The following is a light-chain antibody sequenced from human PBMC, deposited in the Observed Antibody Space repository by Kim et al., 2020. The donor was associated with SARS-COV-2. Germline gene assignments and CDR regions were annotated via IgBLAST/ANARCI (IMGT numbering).Light chain of an antibody. Sequence: ELTQPPSASGTPGQRVTISCSGSSSNIGTNYVYWYQQLPGTAPKLLMYKNNKRPSGVPDRFSGSKSGTSASLDISGLRSEDEAAYYCSSWDDRLSDVLFGGGTQLTVL. CDR3: SSWDDRLSDVL. J-gene: IGLJ2*01. CDR1: SSNIGTNY. V-gene: IGLV1-47*01. CDR2: KNN.